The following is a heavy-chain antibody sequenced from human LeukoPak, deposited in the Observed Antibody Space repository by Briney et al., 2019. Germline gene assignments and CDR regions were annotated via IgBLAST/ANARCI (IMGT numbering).Heavy chain of an antibody. J-gene: IGHJ1*01. CDR1: GYTFTGYY. Sequence: ASVKVSCKASGYTFTGYYMHSVRQAPGQGLEWLGWINPNSGGPNYAQKFQGWVTMTRDTSISTAYMELSRLRSDDTAVYYCAREDNTLPYFQHWGQGTLVTVSS. CDR3: AREDNTLPYFQH. D-gene: IGHD2-15*01. V-gene: IGHV1-2*04. CDR2: INPNSGGP.